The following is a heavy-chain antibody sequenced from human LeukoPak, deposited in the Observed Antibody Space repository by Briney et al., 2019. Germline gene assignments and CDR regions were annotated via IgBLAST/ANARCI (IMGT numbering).Heavy chain of an antibody. CDR3: ARHRNIAVAQKLIGWFDP. V-gene: IGHV4-39*01. CDR2: IYYSGST. Sequence: NPSETLSLTCTVSAGSISSSSYYWGWIRQPPGKGLEWIGSIYYSGSTYYNPSLKSRVTISVDTSKNQFSLKLSSVTAADTAVYYCARHRNIAVAQKLIGWFDPWGQGTLVTVAS. J-gene: IGHJ5*02. CDR1: AGSISSSSYY. D-gene: IGHD6-19*01.